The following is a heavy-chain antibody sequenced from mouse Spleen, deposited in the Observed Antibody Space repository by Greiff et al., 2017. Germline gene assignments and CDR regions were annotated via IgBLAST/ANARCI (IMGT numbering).Heavy chain of an antibody. J-gene: IGHJ3*01. CDR3: ARLSPFAY. CDR1: GFTFSSSG. D-gene: IGHD6-2*01. Sequence: EVKLVESGGGLVKPGGSLKLSCAASGFTFSSSGMSWVRQTPEKRLEWVATISGGGSYTYYPDSVKGRFTISRDNAKNNLYLQMSSLRSEDTALYYCARLSPFAYWGQGTLVTVSA. CDR2: ISGGGSYT. V-gene: IGHV5-9-2*01.